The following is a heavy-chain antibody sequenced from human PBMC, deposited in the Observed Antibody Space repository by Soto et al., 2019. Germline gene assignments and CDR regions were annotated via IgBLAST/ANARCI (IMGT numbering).Heavy chain of an antibody. J-gene: IGHJ6*02. CDR3: ARRAPLAARKYYYYYYGMDV. V-gene: IGHV4-34*01. CDR1: GGSFSGYY. Sequence: QVQLQQWGAGLLKPSETLSLTCAVYGGSFSGYYWSWIRQPPGKGLEWIGEINHSGSTNYNPSLKSRVTISVATSKNQFSLKLSSVTAADTAVYYCARRAPLAARKYYYYYYGMDVWGQGTTVTVSS. CDR2: INHSGST.